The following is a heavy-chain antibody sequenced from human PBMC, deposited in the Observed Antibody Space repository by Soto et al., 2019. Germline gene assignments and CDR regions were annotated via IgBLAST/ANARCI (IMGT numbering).Heavy chain of an antibody. V-gene: IGHV3-23*01. Sequence: EVQLLESGGGLVQPGGSLRLSCAASGFTFSSYAMSWVRQAPGKGLEWVSAISGSGGSTYYADSVKGRFTISRDNSKNTLYLQMNSLRAEDTAVYDCANSMGQQLDRPFDPWGQGTLVTVSS. J-gene: IGHJ5*02. CDR1: GFTFSSYA. CDR3: ANSMGQQLDRPFDP. CDR2: ISGSGGST. D-gene: IGHD6-13*01.